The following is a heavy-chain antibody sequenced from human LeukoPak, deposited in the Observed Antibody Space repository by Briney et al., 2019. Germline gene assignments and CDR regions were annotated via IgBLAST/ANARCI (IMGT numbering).Heavy chain of an antibody. Sequence: ASVKVSCKASGYTFTGYYMHWVRQAPGQGLEWMGWINPNSGGTNYAQKFQGRVTMTRDTSISTAYMELSRLRSDDTAVYYCARVGVWSGEYYAFDIWGQGTMVTVSS. CDR1: GYTFTGYY. J-gene: IGHJ3*02. CDR3: ARVGVWSGEYYAFDI. V-gene: IGHV1-2*02. D-gene: IGHD3-10*01. CDR2: INPNSGGT.